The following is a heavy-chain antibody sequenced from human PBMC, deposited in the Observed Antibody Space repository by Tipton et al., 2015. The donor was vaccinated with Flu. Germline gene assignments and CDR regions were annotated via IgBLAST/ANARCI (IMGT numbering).Heavy chain of an antibody. CDR1: GGPITNDKFS. J-gene: IGHJ4*02. V-gene: IGHV4-61*02. D-gene: IGHD3-22*01. Sequence: TLSLTCTVSGGPITNDKFSWSWIRQPAGKGLEWIGRIYTSGNTKYNPSLESRVTISIDTSKNQFSLRLSSVTAADTAVYYCARRLSSVIWSEGFDFWGQGSLVTVSS. CDR2: IYTSGNT. CDR3: ARRLSSVIWSEGFDF.